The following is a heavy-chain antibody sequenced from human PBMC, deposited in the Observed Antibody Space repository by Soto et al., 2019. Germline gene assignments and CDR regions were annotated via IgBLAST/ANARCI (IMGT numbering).Heavy chain of an antibody. CDR2: ISAINGTT. D-gene: IGHD3-9*01. V-gene: IGHV1-18*01. CDR3: ARGLGLGDC. CDR1: GGTFSSYA. J-gene: IGHJ4*02. Sequence: ASVKVSCRASGGTFSSYAISWVRQAPGQGLEWMGGISAINGTTNYAQKLQGRVTMTTDKSTSTAYMELRSLRSDDTAVYYCARGLGLGDCWGQGTLVTVSS.